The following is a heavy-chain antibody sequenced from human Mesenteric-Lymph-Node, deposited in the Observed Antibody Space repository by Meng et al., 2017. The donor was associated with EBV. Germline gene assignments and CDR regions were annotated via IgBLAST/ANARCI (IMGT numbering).Heavy chain of an antibody. V-gene: IGHV4-34*01. J-gene: IGHJ4*02. CDR2: INHSGST. CDR3: ARGRGSRLLFYSSFDS. CDR1: GASFSGYF. Sequence: VPPQTLRDCLLKPAALLSLTSAVDGASFSGYFWSCIRQHPGKGLEWIGEINHSGSTNYNPSLKSRVSVSLDTSKNQFSLKLSSVTAADTAVFYCARGRGSRLLFYSSFDSWGQGTLVTVSS. D-gene: IGHD2-15*01.